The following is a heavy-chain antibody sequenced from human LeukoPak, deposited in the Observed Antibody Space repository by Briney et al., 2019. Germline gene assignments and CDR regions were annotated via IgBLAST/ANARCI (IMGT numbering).Heavy chain of an antibody. CDR1: GGSISSSSYY. D-gene: IGHD3-22*01. J-gene: IGHJ6*03. CDR3: ARRNYDSSYYYYMDV. CDR2: IYYSGST. V-gene: IGHV4-39*01. Sequence: PSETLSLTCTVSGGSISSSSYYWDWIRQPPGKGLEWIGSIYYSGSTYYNPSLKSRVTISVDTSKNQFSLKLSSVTAAYTAVYYCARRNYDSSYYYYMDVWGKGTTVTISS.